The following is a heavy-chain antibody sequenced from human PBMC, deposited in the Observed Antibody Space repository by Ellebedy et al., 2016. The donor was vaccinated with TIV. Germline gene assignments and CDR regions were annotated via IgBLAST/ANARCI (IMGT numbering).Heavy chain of an antibody. J-gene: IGHJ6*02. CDR3: ARHHAPYSSSWYPQYYYGMDV. V-gene: IGHV4-39*01. CDR1: GGSISSSSYY. D-gene: IGHD6-13*01. CDR2: IYYSGST. Sequence: SETLSLTXTVSGGSISSSSYYWGWIRQPPGKGLEWIGSIYYSGSTYYNPSLKSRVTISVDTSKNQFSLKLSSVTAADTAVYYCARHHAPYSSSWYPQYYYGMDVWGQGTLVTVSS.